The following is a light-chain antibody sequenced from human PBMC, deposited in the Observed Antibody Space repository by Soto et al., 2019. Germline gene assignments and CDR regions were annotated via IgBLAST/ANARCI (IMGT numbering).Light chain of an antibody. CDR3: MQGTHWPYT. CDR2: KVS. V-gene: IGKV2-30*02. CDR1: QSLLHGDGNTY. J-gene: IGKJ2*01. Sequence: DVVMTQSPLSLPVTLGQPASISCRSSQSLLHGDGNTYLNWFQQRPGQSPRRVIYKVSNRDSGVPDRFSGSVSGTDFTLKISRVEAEDIGVYYCMQGTHWPYTFGQGTK.